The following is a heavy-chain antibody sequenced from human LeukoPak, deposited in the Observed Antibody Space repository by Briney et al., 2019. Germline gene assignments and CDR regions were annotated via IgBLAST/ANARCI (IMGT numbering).Heavy chain of an antibody. V-gene: IGHV3-21*01. Sequence: PGGSLRLSCAASGFTSSGHGMNWVRQAPGKGLEWVSFISRSSSYIYYADSVKGRFTISRDNAKNTLYLQMNSLRAEDTAVYYCARDGGGYSDYDFDYWGQGTLVTVSS. CDR3: ARDGGGYSDYDFDY. CDR2: ISRSSSYI. D-gene: IGHD5-12*01. J-gene: IGHJ4*02. CDR1: GFTSSGHG.